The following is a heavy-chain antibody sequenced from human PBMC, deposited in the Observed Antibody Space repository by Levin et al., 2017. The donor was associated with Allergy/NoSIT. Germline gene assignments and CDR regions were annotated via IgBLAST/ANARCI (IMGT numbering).Heavy chain of an antibody. V-gene: IGHV4-39*07. CDR2: IYYDGSA. Sequence: KTSETLSLTCTVSGGSISDDSYYWAWVRQPPGKGLEWLGSIYYDGSAYYNPSLKTRLTISVDTSKNQFSLRVNAVTAADTAVYYCAGEPNSPYYYHYGLDVWGPGTTVTVSS. D-gene: IGHD2/OR15-2a*01. CDR1: GGSISDDSYY. J-gene: IGHJ6*02. CDR3: AGEPNSPYYYHYGLDV.